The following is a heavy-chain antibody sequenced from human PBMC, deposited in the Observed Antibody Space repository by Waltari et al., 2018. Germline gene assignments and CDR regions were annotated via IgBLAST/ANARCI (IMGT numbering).Heavy chain of an antibody. CDR2: INHSGST. D-gene: IGHD3-10*01. CDR1: GGSFSGYY. V-gene: IGHV4-34*01. J-gene: IGHJ3*02. CDR3: ARAHGVDAFDI. Sequence: QVQLQQWGAGLLKPSETLSLTCAVYGGSFSGYYWSWIRQPPGKGLEWIGEINHSGSTNYNPSLKSRVTISVDTSKNQFSLKLSSVTAADTAVYYCARAHGVDAFDIWGQGTMVTVSS.